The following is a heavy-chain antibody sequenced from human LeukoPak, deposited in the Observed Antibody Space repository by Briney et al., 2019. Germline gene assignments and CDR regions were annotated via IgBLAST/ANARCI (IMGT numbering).Heavy chain of an antibody. D-gene: IGHD3-3*01. J-gene: IGHJ6*03. CDR3: EREPHPTYYDFWSGYYTGPPRDYYMDV. CDR1: GFTFSGYS. CDR2: ISSSSSTI. Sequence: GGSLRLSCAASGFTFSGYSMNWVRQAPGKGLEWVSYISSSSSTIYYADSVKGRFTISRDNAKNSLYLQMNSLRAEDTAVYYCEREPHPTYYDFWSGYYTGPPRDYYMDVWGKGTTVTVSS. V-gene: IGHV3-48*01.